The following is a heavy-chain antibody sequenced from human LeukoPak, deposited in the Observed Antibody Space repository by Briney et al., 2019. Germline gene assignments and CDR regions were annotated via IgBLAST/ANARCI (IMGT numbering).Heavy chain of an antibody. Sequence: ASVKVSCKASGYTFTSYDINWVRQATGQGLGWMGWMNPNSGNTGYAQKFQGRVTMTRNTSISTAYMELSSLRSEDTAVYYCARADLPDYYYYMDVWGKGTTVTVSS. V-gene: IGHV1-8*01. CDR3: ARADLPDYYYYMDV. CDR2: MNPNSGNT. CDR1: GYTFTSYD. J-gene: IGHJ6*03.